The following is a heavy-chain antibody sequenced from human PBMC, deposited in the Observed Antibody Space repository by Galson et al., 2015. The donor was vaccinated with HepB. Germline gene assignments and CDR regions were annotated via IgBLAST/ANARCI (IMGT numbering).Heavy chain of an antibody. V-gene: IGHV3-48*02. D-gene: IGHD3-9*01. CDR1: GFMFSTYA. Sequence: SLRLSCAASGFMFSTYAMNWFRQAPGKGLEWLSYIGPSDNTYYTDSVKGRFTISRDNAKDSLYLQMSSLRDEDTAVYYCARDRDWAFDYWGQGTLVTVSS. CDR3: ARDRDWAFDY. J-gene: IGHJ4*02. CDR2: IGPSDNT.